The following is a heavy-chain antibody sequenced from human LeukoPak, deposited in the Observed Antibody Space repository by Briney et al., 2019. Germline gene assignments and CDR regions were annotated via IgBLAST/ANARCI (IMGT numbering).Heavy chain of an antibody. Sequence: GGSLRLSCAASGFTFSNAWMSWVRQAPGKGLEWVGRIKSKTDGGTTDYAAPVKGRFTISRDDSKNTLYLQMNSLKTEDTAVYYCTTGFGGSSWFNWFDPWGQGTLVTVSS. D-gene: IGHD6-13*01. CDR2: IKSKTDGGTT. V-gene: IGHV3-15*01. CDR3: TTGFGGSSWFNWFDP. CDR1: GFTFSNAW. J-gene: IGHJ5*02.